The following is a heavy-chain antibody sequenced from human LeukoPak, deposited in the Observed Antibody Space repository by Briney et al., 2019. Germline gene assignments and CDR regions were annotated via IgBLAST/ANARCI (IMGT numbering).Heavy chain of an antibody. CDR1: GYSISSGHY. CDR2: MFHSGST. D-gene: IGHD5-18*01. CDR3: ARTTEGGYTYDHFYYYYMDV. Sequence: SETLSLTCTVSGYSISSGHYWAWIRQSPEKGLEWIASMFHSGSTYYNPSLKSRVTTSADTSKNEFSLKLSSVTAADTAVYYCARTTEGGYTYDHFYYYYMDVWGKGTTVTISS. J-gene: IGHJ6*03. V-gene: IGHV4-38-2*02.